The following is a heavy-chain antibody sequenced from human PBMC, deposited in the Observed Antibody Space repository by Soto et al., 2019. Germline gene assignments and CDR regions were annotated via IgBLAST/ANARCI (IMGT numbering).Heavy chain of an antibody. D-gene: IGHD3-16*01. CDR1: GGTFSSFV. CDR3: AAGEKSGYYGFDV. J-gene: IGHJ6*02. CDR2: TIPIFASA. Sequence: QVQLVQSGAEVKKPGSSVRVSCKASGGTFSSFVVIWVRQAPGQGLEWMGETIPIFASANYAQNFQGRVAINSDDFTNTVYMELSNLRSDDAAVYYCAAGEKSGYYGFDVWAQGTTVIVSS. V-gene: IGHV1-69*01.